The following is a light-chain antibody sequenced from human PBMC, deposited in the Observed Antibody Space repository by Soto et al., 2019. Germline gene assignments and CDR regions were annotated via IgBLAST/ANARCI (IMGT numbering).Light chain of an antibody. J-gene: IGLJ2*01. CDR1: NIGSKG. CDR3: QVWDRSSDHLV. Sequence: SSELTQPPSVSVAPGRTATITCGGHNIGSKGVHWYQQKPGQAPVLVIIYDTDRPSGIPERFSGSSSGNTATLTISRVEAGDEADYYCQVWDRSSDHLVFGGGTKLTVL. CDR2: YDT. V-gene: IGLV3-21*04.